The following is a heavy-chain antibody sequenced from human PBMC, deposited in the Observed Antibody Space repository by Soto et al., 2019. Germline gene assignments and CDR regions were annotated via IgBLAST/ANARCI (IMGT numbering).Heavy chain of an antibody. V-gene: IGHV3-30-3*01. CDR2: ISYDGSNK. CDR3: ARFMITFGGPRGLDY. Sequence: GGSLRLSCAASGFTFSSYAMHWVRQAPGKGLEWVAVISYDGSNKYYADSVKGRFTISRDNSKNTLYLQMNSLRAEDTAVYYCARFMITFGGPRGLDYWGQGTLVTVSS. J-gene: IGHJ4*02. CDR1: GFTFSSYA. D-gene: IGHD3-16*01.